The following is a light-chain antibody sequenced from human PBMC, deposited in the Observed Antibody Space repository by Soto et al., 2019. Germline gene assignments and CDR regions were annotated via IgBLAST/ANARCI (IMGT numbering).Light chain of an antibody. Sequence: IVMTQSPATLSVSPGERATLSCRASQSVSSNLAWYQQKPGQAPRLLIYGASTRATGIPARFSGSGSGTEFTLTISSLHPEDFAVYYCQQYNNWPPWTFGQGTKVEIK. CDR1: QSVSSN. V-gene: IGKV3-15*01. CDR3: QQYNNWPPWT. CDR2: GAS. J-gene: IGKJ1*01.